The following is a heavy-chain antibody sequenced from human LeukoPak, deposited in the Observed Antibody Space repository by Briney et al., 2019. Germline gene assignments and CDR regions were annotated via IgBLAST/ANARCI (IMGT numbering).Heavy chain of an antibody. CDR2: ISSSYI. CDR3: ARDFRATVTTPEDY. V-gene: IGHV3-21*01. Sequence: GGSLRLSCAASGFTFSSYSMNWVRQAPGKELEWVSSISSSYIYYADSVKGRFTISRDNAKNSLYLQMNSLRAEDTAVYYCARDFRATVTTPEDYWGQGTPVTVSS. D-gene: IGHD4-17*01. J-gene: IGHJ4*02. CDR1: GFTFSSYS.